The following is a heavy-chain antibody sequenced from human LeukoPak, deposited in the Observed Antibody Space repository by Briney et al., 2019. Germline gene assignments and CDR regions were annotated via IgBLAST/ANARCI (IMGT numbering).Heavy chain of an antibody. D-gene: IGHD6-6*01. Sequence: GGSLGLSCAASGFTFSSYAMSWVRQAPGKGLEWVSAISGSGGSTYYADSVKGRFTISRDNSKNTLYLQMNSLRAEDTAVYYCAKEFEQLAARGDYFDYWGQGTLVTVSS. CDR2: ISGSGGST. V-gene: IGHV3-23*01. J-gene: IGHJ4*02. CDR1: GFTFSSYA. CDR3: AKEFEQLAARGDYFDY.